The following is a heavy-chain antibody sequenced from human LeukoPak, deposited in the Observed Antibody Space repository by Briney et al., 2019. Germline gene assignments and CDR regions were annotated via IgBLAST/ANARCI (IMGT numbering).Heavy chain of an antibody. D-gene: IGHD1-14*01. V-gene: IGHV5-10-1*01. Sequence: PGESLKISCKGSGYSFTNFWISWVRQMPGKALEWTGRINPSDSYTDYSPSFQGHVTISADKSIGTAYLQWNTLKASDTAMYYCARQTGGYWGQGTLVTVSS. J-gene: IGHJ4*02. CDR3: ARQTGGY. CDR2: INPSDSYT. CDR1: GYSFTNFW.